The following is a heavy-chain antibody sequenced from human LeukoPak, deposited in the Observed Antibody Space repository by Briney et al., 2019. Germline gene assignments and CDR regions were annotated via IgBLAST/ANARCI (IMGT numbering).Heavy chain of an antibody. V-gene: IGHV3-23*01. J-gene: IGHJ3*01. Sequence: GGSLRLSCAASGFTFSSYAMSWVRQAPGKGLEWVSAISGSGGSTYYADSVKGRFTISRDNSKNTLYLQMNSLRAEDTALYYCAKLSLKPNAFDVWGQGTMVTVSS. CDR2: ISGSGGST. CDR3: AKLSLKPNAFDV. D-gene: IGHD2-8*01. CDR1: GFTFSSYA.